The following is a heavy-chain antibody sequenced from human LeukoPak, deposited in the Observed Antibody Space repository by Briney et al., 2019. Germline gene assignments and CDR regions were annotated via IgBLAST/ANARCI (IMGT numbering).Heavy chain of an antibody. CDR2: ISYDGSNK. CDR1: GFTFSRYT. D-gene: IGHD1-26*01. Sequence: GGSLRLSCAASGFTFSRYTMNWVRQAPGKGLEWVAVISYDGSNKYYADSVKGRFTISRDNSKNTLYLQMNSLRAQDTAVYYCAREAGSYRRFDYWGQGTLVTVSS. J-gene: IGHJ4*02. CDR3: AREAGSYRRFDY. V-gene: IGHV3-30*19.